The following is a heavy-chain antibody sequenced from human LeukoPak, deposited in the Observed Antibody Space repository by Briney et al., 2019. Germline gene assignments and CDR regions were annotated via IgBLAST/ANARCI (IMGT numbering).Heavy chain of an antibody. J-gene: IGHJ5*02. Sequence: GGSLRLSCAASGFTFSSYSMNWVRQAPGKGLEWVSYISSSSSMIYYADSVKGRFTISRDNAKNSLYLQMNSLRAEDTAVYYCARPHINYYDSSGYFSWGQGTLVTVSS. CDR2: ISSSSSMI. V-gene: IGHV3-48*01. D-gene: IGHD3-22*01. CDR3: ARPHINYYDSSGYFS. CDR1: GFTFSSYS.